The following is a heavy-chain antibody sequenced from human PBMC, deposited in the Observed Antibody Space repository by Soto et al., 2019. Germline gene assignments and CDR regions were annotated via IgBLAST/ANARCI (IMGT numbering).Heavy chain of an antibody. J-gene: IGHJ6*03. V-gene: IGHV3-21*01. Sequence: PGGSLRLSCAASGFTFSSYSMNWVRQAPGKGLEWVSSISSSSSYIYYADSVKGRFTISRDNAKNSLYLQMNSLRAEDTAVYYCARVTSYYDILGSANYYYMDVWGKGTTVTVSS. CDR3: ARVTSYYDILGSANYYYMDV. CDR1: GFTFSSYS. D-gene: IGHD3-9*01. CDR2: ISSSSSYI.